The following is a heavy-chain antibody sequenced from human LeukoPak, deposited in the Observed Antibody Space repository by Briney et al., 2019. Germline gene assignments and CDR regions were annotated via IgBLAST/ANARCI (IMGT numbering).Heavy chain of an antibody. Sequence: SETLSLTCTVSGGSISSGGYYWSRIRQPPGKGLEWIGCIYYSGSTNYNPSLKSRVTISVDTSKNQFSLKLSSVTAADTAVYYCARANYGSGSYPPDFWGQGTLVTVSS. D-gene: IGHD3-10*01. CDR1: GGSISSGGYY. CDR3: ARANYGSGSYPPDF. CDR2: IYYSGST. V-gene: IGHV4-61*08. J-gene: IGHJ4*02.